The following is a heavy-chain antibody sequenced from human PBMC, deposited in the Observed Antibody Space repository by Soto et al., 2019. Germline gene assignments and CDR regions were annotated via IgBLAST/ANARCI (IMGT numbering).Heavy chain of an antibody. CDR3: AKERFRSDIMPTIDY. J-gene: IGHJ4*02. CDR1: GFTFSGHW. Sequence: EPQLVESGGGLVQPGGSLRISCAASGFTFSGHWMSWVRQVPGKGLQWVATIEKDGSQNYYVDSVKGRFTISRDNAKNALYLQMNSLSAEDTAVYYCAKERFRSDIMPTIDYWCQGTRVTVSS. CDR2: IEKDGSQN. D-gene: IGHD5-12*01. V-gene: IGHV3-7*05.